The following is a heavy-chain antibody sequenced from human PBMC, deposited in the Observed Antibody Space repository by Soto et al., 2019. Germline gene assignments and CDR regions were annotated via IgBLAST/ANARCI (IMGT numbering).Heavy chain of an antibody. D-gene: IGHD4-17*01. CDR2: ISSSSSYI. CDR3: ARDPGGDYPYFDY. Sequence: EVQLVESGGGLVKPGGSLRLSCAASGFTFSSYSMNWVRQAPGKGLEWVSSISSSSSYIYYADSVKGRFTISRDNAKNSLYRQMNSLRAEDTAVYYCARDPGGDYPYFDYWGQGTLVTVSS. V-gene: IGHV3-21*01. CDR1: GFTFSSYS. J-gene: IGHJ4*02.